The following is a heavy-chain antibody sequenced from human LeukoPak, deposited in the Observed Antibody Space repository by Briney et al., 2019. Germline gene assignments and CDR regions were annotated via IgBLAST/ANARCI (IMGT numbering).Heavy chain of an antibody. J-gene: IGHJ6*02. CDR3: TRRPLPSITTSCTDNYYGMCV. CDR1: GGSISSSSYY. D-gene: IGHD2-2*01. CDR2: IYYSGST. V-gene: IGHV4-39*01. Sequence: SETLSLTCTVSGGSISSSSYYWGWIRQPPGKGLEWIGSIYYSGSTYYNPSLKSRVTISVDAFNNQFSLKLSSVTAADTAYYYCTRRPLPSITTSCTDNYYGMCVCGQGTTVTVAS.